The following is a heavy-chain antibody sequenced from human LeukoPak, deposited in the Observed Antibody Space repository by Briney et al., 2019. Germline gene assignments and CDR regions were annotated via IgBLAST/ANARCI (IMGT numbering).Heavy chain of an antibody. J-gene: IGHJ4*02. CDR3: AREEAYYFDY. Sequence: GGSLRLSCAASGFTFSSYGMHWVRQAPGKGLEWVAVIWYDGSNKYYADSVKGRFTISRDNSKNTLYLQTNSLRAEDTAVYYCAREEAYYFDYWGQGTLVTVSS. CDR2: IWYDGSNK. V-gene: IGHV3-30*19. CDR1: GFTFSSYG.